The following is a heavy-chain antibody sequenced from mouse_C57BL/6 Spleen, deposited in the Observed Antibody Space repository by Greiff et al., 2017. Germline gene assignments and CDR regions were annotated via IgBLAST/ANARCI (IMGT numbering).Heavy chain of an antibody. Sequence: QVQLQQSGAELVKPGASVKLSCKASGYTFTSYWMHWVKQRPGQGLEWIGMIHPNSGSTNYNEKFKSKATLTVDKSSSTAYMQLSSLTSEDSAVYFCARSGGGYYFDYWGQGTTLTGSS. V-gene: IGHV1-64*01. CDR2: IHPNSGST. CDR1: GYTFTSYW. J-gene: IGHJ2*01. CDR3: ARSGGGYYFDY.